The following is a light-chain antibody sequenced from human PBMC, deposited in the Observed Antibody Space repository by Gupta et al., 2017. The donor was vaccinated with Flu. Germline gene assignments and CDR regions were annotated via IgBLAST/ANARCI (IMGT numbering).Light chain of an antibody. V-gene: IGKV4-1*01. CDR3: QQYYSTPRT. CDR1: QSVVHSSNNQNY. Sequence: SLGERASINCKSSQSVVHSSNNQNYLAWYQKKPGQPPKLLIYWASTRESGVPDRFSGSGSGTDFTLTISSLQAEDVAVYYCQQYYSTPRTFGQGTKVEIK. CDR2: WAS. J-gene: IGKJ1*01.